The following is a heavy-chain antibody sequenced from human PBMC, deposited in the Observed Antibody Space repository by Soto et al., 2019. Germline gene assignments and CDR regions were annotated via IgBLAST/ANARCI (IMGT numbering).Heavy chain of an antibody. CDR3: AKRSSSSTFDY. D-gene: IGHD6-6*01. V-gene: IGHV3-23*01. CDR2: ISGSDDST. CDR1: GFTFSSYA. Sequence: EVQLLESGGGLVQPGESLRLSCAASGFTFSSYAMSWVRQAPGKGLEWVSVISGSDDSTYYADSVKGRFTISRDKSKNTLYLQMNSLRVEDTAVYYCAKRSSSSTFDYWGQGTLVTVSS. J-gene: IGHJ4*02.